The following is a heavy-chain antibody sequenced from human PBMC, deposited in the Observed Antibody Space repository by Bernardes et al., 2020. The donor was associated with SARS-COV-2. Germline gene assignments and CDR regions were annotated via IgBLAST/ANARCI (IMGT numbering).Heavy chain of an antibody. Sequence: GGSLRLSRAASGFTFSNYGMHWVRQAPGKGLEWVAHVWFDGSDIDYADSVKGRFTISRDNSKNTLFLQMNNLRAEDTAVYYCARDLIDSWAYFDYWGQGTLVTVAT. CDR2: VWFDGSDI. J-gene: IGHJ4*02. D-gene: IGHD6-13*01. CDR3: ARDLIDSWAYFDY. CDR1: GFTFSNYG. V-gene: IGHV3-33*01.